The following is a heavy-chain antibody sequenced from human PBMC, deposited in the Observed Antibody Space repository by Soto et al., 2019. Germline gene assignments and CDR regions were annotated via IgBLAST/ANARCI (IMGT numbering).Heavy chain of an antibody. V-gene: IGHV3-30*18. CDR3: AKMSSSLYY. CDR1: GFTFSSYG. J-gene: IGHJ4*02. D-gene: IGHD6-6*01. Sequence: GGSLRLSCAASGFTFSSYGMHWVRQAPGKGLEWVAVISYDGSNKYYADSVKGRFTISRDNSKNTLYLQMNSLRAEDTAVYYCAKMSSSLYYWGQGTLVTVSS. CDR2: ISYDGSNK.